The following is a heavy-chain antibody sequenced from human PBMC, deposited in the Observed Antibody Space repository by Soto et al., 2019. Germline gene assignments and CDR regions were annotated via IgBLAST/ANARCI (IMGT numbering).Heavy chain of an antibody. CDR1: GFTFSTYS. D-gene: IGHD3-10*01. CDR2: ISSGSATI. J-gene: IGHJ6*01. V-gene: IGHV3-48*01. Sequence: GGSLRLSCAASGFTFSTYSMNWVRQAPGKGLEWVSYISSGSATIYYADSVKGRFTISRDNAKNSLSLQMNSLRAEDTAVYYCARDFVVPVQRGSRRFGELCGSGAENYYYYGRDVWGRGTTVTV. CDR3: ARDFVVPVQRGSRRFGELCGSGAENYYYYGRDV.